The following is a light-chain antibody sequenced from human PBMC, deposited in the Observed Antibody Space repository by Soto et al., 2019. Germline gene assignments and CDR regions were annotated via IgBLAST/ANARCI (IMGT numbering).Light chain of an antibody. CDR2: DVS. CDR3: QQYKVYPYT. Sequence: DIQMTQSPSTLSASIGDRVTITCRASQSINGRLAWYQQKPGKPPKLLIYDVSFLESGVPSRFSGSGSGTDFNLTSSRLRPDDFATFYCQQYKVYPYTFGQGTRLDIQ. J-gene: IGKJ2*01. CDR1: QSINGR. V-gene: IGKV1-5*01.